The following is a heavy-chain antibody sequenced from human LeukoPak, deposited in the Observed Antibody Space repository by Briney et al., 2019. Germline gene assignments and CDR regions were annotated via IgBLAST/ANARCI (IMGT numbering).Heavy chain of an antibody. D-gene: IGHD1-1*01. J-gene: IGHJ4*02. CDR1: GYSITSGYY. CDR3: ARQGDYTVWNGESSRLF. CDR2: IHYRGTI. V-gene: IGHV4-38-2*02. Sequence: PSETLSLTCSVSGYSITSGYYWGWVRQPPGKGLEWIASIHYRGTIYYKESLRRRLTISLDTSKNDFSLQLRSVTVAVTAVYYCARQGDYTVWNGESSRLFWGQRFRVTVSS.